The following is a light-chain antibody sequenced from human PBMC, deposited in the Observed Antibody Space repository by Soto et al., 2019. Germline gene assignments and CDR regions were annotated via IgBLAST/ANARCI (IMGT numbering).Light chain of an antibody. CDR2: AAS. J-gene: IGKJ1*01. V-gene: IGKV1-39*01. Sequence: DIPLTKSPSSLTPSAGDRVTMACRASQGISTYLNWYQQKPGKAPKLLIYAASSLQSGVPSRFSGSGSETDFTLTISSLQPEDFATYSCQQSYSTTWTFGQGTKV. CDR1: QGISTY. CDR3: QQSYSTTWT.